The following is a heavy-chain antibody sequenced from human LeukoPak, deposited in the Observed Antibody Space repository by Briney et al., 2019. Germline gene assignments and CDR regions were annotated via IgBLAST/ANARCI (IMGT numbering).Heavy chain of an antibody. Sequence: KTSETLSLTCTVSGGSISRDGYCWSWIRQPAGKGLQWIGRIYTSGDTTSNPSLKSRVHISVDPSKTQSSLKLTSVTAADTAVYYCARFRAPLSVGDCWGQGTLVTVSS. CDR2: IYTSGDT. CDR1: GGSISRDGYC. CDR3: ARFRAPLSVGDC. J-gene: IGHJ4*02. V-gene: IGHV4-61*02.